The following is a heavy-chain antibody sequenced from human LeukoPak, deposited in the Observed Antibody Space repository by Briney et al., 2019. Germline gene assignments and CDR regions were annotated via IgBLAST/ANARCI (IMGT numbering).Heavy chain of an antibody. J-gene: IGHJ4*02. CDR2: ISYDGSNK. CDR3: AKAYLGGTYDSSGYSVDY. Sequence: PGGSLRLSCAASGFTFSSYAMHWVRQAPGKGLEWVAVISYDGSNKYYADSVKGRFTISRDNSKNTLYLQMNSLRAEDTAVYYCAKAYLGGTYDSSGYSVDYWGQGTLVTVSS. V-gene: IGHV3-30-3*01. CDR1: GFTFSSYA. D-gene: IGHD3-22*01.